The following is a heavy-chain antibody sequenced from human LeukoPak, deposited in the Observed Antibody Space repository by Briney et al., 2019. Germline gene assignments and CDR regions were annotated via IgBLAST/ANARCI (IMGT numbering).Heavy chain of an antibody. CDR3: AREQYGDYLHWYFDL. D-gene: IGHD4-17*01. V-gene: IGHV3-23*01. Sequence: GGSLRLSCAASGFTFSSYAMSWVRQAPGKGLEWVSAISGSGGSTYYADSVKGRFTISRDNSKNTLYLQMNSLRAEDTAVYYCAREQYGDYLHWYFDLWGRGTLVTVSS. CDR1: GFTFSSYA. J-gene: IGHJ2*01. CDR2: ISGSGGST.